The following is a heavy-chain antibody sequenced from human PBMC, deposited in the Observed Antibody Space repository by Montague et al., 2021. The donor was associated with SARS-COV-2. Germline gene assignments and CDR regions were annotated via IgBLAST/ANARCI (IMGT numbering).Heavy chain of an antibody. CDR2: IYYSGST. D-gene: IGHD3-22*01. J-gene: IGHJ3*02. CDR3: ARATMLVVVIGAFDI. V-gene: IGHV4-31*03. CDR1: GGSISSGGYY. Sequence: TLSLTCTVSGGSISSGGYYWSWIRQHPGKGLEWIGYIYYSGSTYYNPSLKSRVTISVDTSKNQFSLRLSSVTAADTAVYYCARATMLVVVIGAFDIWGQGTMVTVSS.